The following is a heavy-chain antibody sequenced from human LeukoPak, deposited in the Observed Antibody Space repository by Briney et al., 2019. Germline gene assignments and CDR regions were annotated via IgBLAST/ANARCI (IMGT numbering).Heavy chain of an antibody. Sequence: RASVKVSCKASGYTFTSYYMHWVRQAPGQGLEWMGIINPSGGSTSYAQKFQGRVTMTRDTSTSTVYVELSSLRSEDTAVYYCARDLYYSSTSCLSYNWFDPWGQGTLVTVSS. V-gene: IGHV1-46*01. CDR1: GYTFTSYY. D-gene: IGHD2-2*01. J-gene: IGHJ5*02. CDR2: INPSGGST. CDR3: ARDLYYSSTSCLSYNWFDP.